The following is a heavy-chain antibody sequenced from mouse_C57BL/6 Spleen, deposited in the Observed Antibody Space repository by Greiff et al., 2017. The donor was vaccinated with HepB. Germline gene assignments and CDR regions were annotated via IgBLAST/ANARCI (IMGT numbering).Heavy chain of an antibody. CDR2: ISYDGSN. J-gene: IGHJ1*03. D-gene: IGHD2-5*01. CDR1: GYSITSGYY. Sequence: EVQLQQSGPGLVKPSQSLSLTCSVTGYSITSGYYWNWIRQFPGNKLEWMGYISYDGSNNYNPSLKNPISITRDTSKNQFFLKLNSVTTEDTATYYCARPSYYSNYGYFDVWGTGTTVTVSS. V-gene: IGHV3-6*01. CDR3: ARPSYYSNYGYFDV.